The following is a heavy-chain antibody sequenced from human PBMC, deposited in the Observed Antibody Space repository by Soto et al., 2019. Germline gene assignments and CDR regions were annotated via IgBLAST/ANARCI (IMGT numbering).Heavy chain of an antibody. CDR1: DYTFTSYA. CDR2: IIPIFGTA. CDR3: ARGYPPGWFDP. J-gene: IGHJ5*02. V-gene: IGHV1-69*13. D-gene: IGHD1-26*01. Sequence: SVKVSCKASDYTFTSYAISWVRQAPGQGLEWMGGIIPIFGTANYAQKFQGRVTITADESTSTAYMELSSLRSEDTAVDYCARGYPPGWFDPWGQGTLVTVSS.